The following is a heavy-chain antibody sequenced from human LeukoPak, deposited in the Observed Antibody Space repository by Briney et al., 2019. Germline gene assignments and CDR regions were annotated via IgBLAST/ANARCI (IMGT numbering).Heavy chain of an antibody. CDR3: AKVPAAPPIDWFDP. Sequence: PGGSLRLSCAASGFTFSSYAMHWVRQAPGKGLEWVAVISYDGSNKYYADSVKGRFTISRDNSKNTLYLQMNSLRAEDTAVYYCAKVPAAPPIDWFDPWGQGTLVTVSS. CDR1: GFTFSSYA. J-gene: IGHJ5*02. CDR2: ISYDGSNK. D-gene: IGHD6-13*01. V-gene: IGHV3-30-3*01.